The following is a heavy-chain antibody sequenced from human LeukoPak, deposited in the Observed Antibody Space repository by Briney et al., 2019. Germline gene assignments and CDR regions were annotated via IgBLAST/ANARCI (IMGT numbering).Heavy chain of an antibody. CDR3: ARDRIAAAAYFDY. CDR2: IWYDGSNK. CDR1: GFTFSSYG. Sequence: GRSLRLSCVASGFTFSSYGMHWVRQAPGKGLEWVAVIWYDGSNKYYADPVKGRFTISRDNSKNTLYLQMNSLRVEDTAVYYCARDRIAAAAYFDYWGQGTLVTVSS. J-gene: IGHJ4*02. V-gene: IGHV3-33*01. D-gene: IGHD6-13*01.